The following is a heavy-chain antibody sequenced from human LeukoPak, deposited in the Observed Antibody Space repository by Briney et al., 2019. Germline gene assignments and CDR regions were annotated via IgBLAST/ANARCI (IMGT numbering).Heavy chain of an antibody. Sequence: SETLSLTCTVSGGSISSYYWSWIRQPPGKGLEWIGYIYYNGSTNYNPSLKSRVTISVDKSKNQFSLKLSSVTAADTAVYYCARDWDGDYGGDAFDIWGQGTMVTVSS. CDR1: GGSISSYY. J-gene: IGHJ3*02. CDR3: ARDWDGDYGGDAFDI. V-gene: IGHV4-59*12. D-gene: IGHD4-17*01. CDR2: IYYNGST.